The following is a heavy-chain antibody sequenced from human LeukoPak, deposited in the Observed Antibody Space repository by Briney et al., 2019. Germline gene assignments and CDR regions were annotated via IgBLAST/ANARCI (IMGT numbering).Heavy chain of an antibody. CDR3: ARMTAHWYFDL. CDR1: GGSISSYY. Sequence: SETLSLTCTVSGGSISSYYWSWIRIRQPAGKGLEWIGRIHSSGNTNYNPSLKGRATMSVDTSKNQFSLSLTSVTAADTAVYYCARMTAHWYFDLWGRGTLVSVSS. CDR2: IHSSGNT. J-gene: IGHJ2*01. V-gene: IGHV4-4*07. D-gene: IGHD2-21*02.